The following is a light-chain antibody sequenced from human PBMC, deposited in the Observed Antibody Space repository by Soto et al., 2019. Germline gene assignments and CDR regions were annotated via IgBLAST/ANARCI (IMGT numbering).Light chain of an antibody. V-gene: IGKV1-39*01. Sequence: IQMTQSPSSLSASVGDRVTITFLASQSISSYLNWYQQKPGKAPKLLIYAASNLQSGVPVRFSGSGSGTDFILSINSLQPEDVATYYCQQLDSFPLNFGQGTRLEIK. CDR3: QQLDSFPLN. J-gene: IGKJ5*01. CDR1: QSISSY. CDR2: AAS.